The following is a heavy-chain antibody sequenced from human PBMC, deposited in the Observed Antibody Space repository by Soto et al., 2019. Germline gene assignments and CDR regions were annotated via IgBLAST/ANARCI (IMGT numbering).Heavy chain of an antibody. CDR3: VRQGIGNLHGLVDV. CDR1: GGSIDGRN. CDR2: VYYDGGS. Sequence: QVQLQESGPGLVKPSETLSLTCTVSGGSIDGRNCAWIRQPPGKGLEWLGYVYYDGGSSYNPSVQSRLTPSMDTSKSQFSLQLRSVTAADTAVYYGVRQGIGNLHGLVDVWGRGTTVTVSS. J-gene: IGHJ6*02. D-gene: IGHD3-10*01. V-gene: IGHV4-59*08.